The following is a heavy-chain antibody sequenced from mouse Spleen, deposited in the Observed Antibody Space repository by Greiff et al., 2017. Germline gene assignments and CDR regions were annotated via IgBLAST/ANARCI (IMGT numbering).Heavy chain of an antibody. CDR1: GYSFTGYY. CDR3: ATLYSSYAMDY. J-gene: IGHJ4*01. CDR2: INPSTGGT. V-gene: IGHV1-42*01. Sequence: VQLQQSGPELVKPGASVKISCKASGYSFTGYYMNWVKQSPEKSLEWIGEINPSTGGTTYNQKFKAKATLTVDKSSSTAYMQLKSLTSEDSAVYYCATLYSSYAMDYWGQGTSVTVSS. D-gene: IGHD2-1*01.